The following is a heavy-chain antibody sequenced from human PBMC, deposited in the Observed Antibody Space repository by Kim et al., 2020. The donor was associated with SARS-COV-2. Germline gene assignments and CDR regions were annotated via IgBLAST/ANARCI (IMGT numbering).Heavy chain of an antibody. Sequence: GGSLRLSCAASGFTFSNAWMSWVRQAPGKGLEWVGRIKSKTEGGTTDYAAPVKGRFTISRDDSKNTLYLQMNSLKTEDTAVYYCTTESYASVAGHYWGQGTLVTVSS. CDR3: TTESYASVAGHY. CDR1: GFTFSNAW. V-gene: IGHV3-15*01. CDR2: IKSKTEGGTT. D-gene: IGHD6-19*01. J-gene: IGHJ4*02.